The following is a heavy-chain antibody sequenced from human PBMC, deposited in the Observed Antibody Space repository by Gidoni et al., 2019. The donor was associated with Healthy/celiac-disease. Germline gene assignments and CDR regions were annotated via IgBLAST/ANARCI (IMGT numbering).Heavy chain of an antibody. CDR3: TTGRYCSGGSCFAVHYYYGMDV. J-gene: IGHJ6*02. Sequence: EVQLVESGGGLLKPGGSLRLSCAASGSTCSNAWMSWVRKAPGKGLAWVGRIKSKTDGGTTDYAAPVKGRFTISRDDSKNTLYLQMNSLKTEDTAVYYCTTGRYCSGGSCFAVHYYYGMDVWGQGTTVTVSS. V-gene: IGHV3-15*01. D-gene: IGHD2-15*01. CDR2: IKSKTDGGTT. CDR1: GSTCSNAW.